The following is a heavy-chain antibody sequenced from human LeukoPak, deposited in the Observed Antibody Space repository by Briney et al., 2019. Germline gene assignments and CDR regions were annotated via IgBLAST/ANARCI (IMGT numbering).Heavy chain of an antibody. CDR1: GFSLSTSGMC. Sequence: SGPALVNPTQTLTLTCTFSGFSLSTSGMCVTWIRQPPGKALEWLARIDWDDDKYYSTSLKTRLTISKDTSKNQVVLTMTNMDPADTATYYCARILKISSSNYYYYYMDVWGKGTTVTVSS. D-gene: IGHD6-6*01. V-gene: IGHV2-70*11. CDR2: IDWDDDK. J-gene: IGHJ6*03. CDR3: ARILKISSSNYYYYYMDV.